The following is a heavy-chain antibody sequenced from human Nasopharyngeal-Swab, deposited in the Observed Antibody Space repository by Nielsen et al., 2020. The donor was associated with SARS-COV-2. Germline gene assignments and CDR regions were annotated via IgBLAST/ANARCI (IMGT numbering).Heavy chain of an antibody. Sequence: GGSLRLSCKGSGYSLTSYWIGWVRQMPRKGLEWMGIIYPGDSDTRYSPSFQGQVTISADKSISTAYLQWSSLKASDTAMYYCARSMPSRYYYYGMDVWGQGTTVTVSS. CDR2: IYPGDSDT. CDR3: ARSMPSRYYYYGMDV. J-gene: IGHJ6*02. CDR1: GYSLTSYW. D-gene: IGHD2-2*01. V-gene: IGHV5-51*01.